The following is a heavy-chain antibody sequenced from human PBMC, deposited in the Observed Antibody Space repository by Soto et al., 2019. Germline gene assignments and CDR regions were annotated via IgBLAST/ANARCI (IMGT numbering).Heavy chain of an antibody. D-gene: IGHD2-15*01. CDR1: GFTFSNYA. J-gene: IGHJ3*01. Sequence: GGSLRLSCAASGFTFSNYAMSWVRQAPGKGLEWVSGMSGRGDRSDPADSVKGRFTSSRDNSKNTLYLQMNSLRAEDTAVYYCARGGRSEVVVPSTFDAFDFWGQGTMVTVSS. CDR2: MSGRGDRS. V-gene: IGHV3-23*01. CDR3: ARGGRSEVVVPSTFDAFDF.